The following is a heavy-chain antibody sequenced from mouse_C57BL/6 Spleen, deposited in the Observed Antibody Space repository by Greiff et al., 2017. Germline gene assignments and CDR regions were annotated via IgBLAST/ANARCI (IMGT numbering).Heavy chain of an antibody. V-gene: IGHV1-26*01. CDR3: ARDGYPCDY. Sequence: EVQLQQSGPELVKPGASVKISCKASGYTFTDYYMNWVKQSHGKSLEWIGDINPNNGGTSYNQKFKGKATLTVDKSSSTAYMELRSLTSEDSAVYYCARDGYPCDYWGQGTTLTVSS. CDR2: INPNNGGT. D-gene: IGHD2-3*01. CDR1: GYTFTDYY. J-gene: IGHJ2*01.